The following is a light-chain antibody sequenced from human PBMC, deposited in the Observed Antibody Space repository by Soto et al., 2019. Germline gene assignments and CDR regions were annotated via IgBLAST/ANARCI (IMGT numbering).Light chain of an antibody. Sequence: VLTQPPSVSAAPGQKVTISCSGSSSNIGGKNVHWYQQKPGQAPVLVVYDDSDRPSGIPERFSGSNSGNMATLTISRVEAGDEADYYCQVWDTNSDYVFGSGTKVTVL. CDR3: QVWDTNSDYV. CDR2: DDS. J-gene: IGLJ1*01. CDR1: SSNIGGKN. V-gene: IGLV3-21*02.